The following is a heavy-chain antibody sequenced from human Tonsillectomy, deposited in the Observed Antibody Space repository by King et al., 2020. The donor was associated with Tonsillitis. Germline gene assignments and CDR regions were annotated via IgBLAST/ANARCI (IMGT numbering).Heavy chain of an antibody. V-gene: IGHV4-39*07. CDR2: IYYSGST. CDR1: GGSIISGSNY. Sequence: QLQESGPGLVKPSGTLSLTCTVSGGSIISGSNYWSWIRQPPGKGLEWIGSIYYSGSTYYNPSLQSRVTISLDTSKNQFSLNLSSVPAADTAVYYGAGHPAVPAADTAAGYWGQGTLVTVSS. D-gene: IGHD2-2*01. J-gene: IGHJ4*02. CDR3: AGHPAVPAADTAAGY.